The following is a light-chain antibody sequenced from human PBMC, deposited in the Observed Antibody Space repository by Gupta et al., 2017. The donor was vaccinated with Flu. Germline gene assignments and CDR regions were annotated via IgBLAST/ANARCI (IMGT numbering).Light chain of an antibody. J-gene: IGKJ4*01. CDR1: QSVLYSSKNKNY. CDR2: WAS. Sequence: SLGERATINCKSSQSVLYSSKNKNYLAWYQQKPGQPPKLLIYWASTRESGVPDRFSGSGSGTDFTLTISSLQAEDVAVYYCQQYYRTPLTFGGGTKVEIK. CDR3: QQYYRTPLT. V-gene: IGKV4-1*01.